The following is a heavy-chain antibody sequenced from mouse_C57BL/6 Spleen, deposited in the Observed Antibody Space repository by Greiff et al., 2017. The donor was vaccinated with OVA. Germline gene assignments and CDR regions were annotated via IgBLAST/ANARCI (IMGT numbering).Heavy chain of an antibody. V-gene: IGHV7-3*01. CDR1: GFTFTDYY. CDR3: ARYDYDAMDD. Sequence: EVQLLESGGGLVQPGGSLSLSCAASGFTFTDYYMRWVRQPPGKALEWMGFIRHKANGYTTESSSSVKGRFTTSRDNSQSILYLQMNALRAEDSATYYCARYDYDAMDDGGQGTSVTVSS. CDR2: IRHKANGYTT. J-gene: IGHJ4*01.